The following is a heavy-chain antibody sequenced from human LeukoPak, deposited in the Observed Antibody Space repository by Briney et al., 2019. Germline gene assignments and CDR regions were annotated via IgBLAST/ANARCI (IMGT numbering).Heavy chain of an antibody. Sequence: PSETLSLTCAVYGGSFSGYYWNWIRQPPGKGLEWIGEINHSGSTNYNPSLKRRVTISVDTSKNQFSLKLSSVTAADTAVYYCARGIVVLPEYYFDYWGQGTLVTVSS. D-gene: IGHD2-2*01. CDR3: ARGIVVLPEYYFDY. V-gene: IGHV4-34*01. J-gene: IGHJ4*02. CDR2: INHSGST. CDR1: GGSFSGYY.